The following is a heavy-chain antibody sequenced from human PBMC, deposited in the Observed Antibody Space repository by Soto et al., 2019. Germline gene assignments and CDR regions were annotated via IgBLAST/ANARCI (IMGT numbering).Heavy chain of an antibody. D-gene: IGHD6-13*01. V-gene: IGHV1-69*01. CDR1: GGTFSRYA. Sequence: QVQLVQSGAEVRKPGSSVKVCCKASGGTFSRYAINWVRQAPGQGLEWMGGIIPMFGTTNYAQKFKGRVTITADESTSTVYMELNTLRSEDAAVYYCARASIHGSSWYFWFDPWGQGTLVTVSS. J-gene: IGHJ5*01. CDR3: ARASIHGSSWYFWFDP. CDR2: IIPMFGTT.